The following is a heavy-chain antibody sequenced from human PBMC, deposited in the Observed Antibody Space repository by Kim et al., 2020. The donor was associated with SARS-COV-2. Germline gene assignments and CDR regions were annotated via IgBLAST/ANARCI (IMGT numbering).Heavy chain of an antibody. CDR1: GDSVSSNSAA. CDR2: TYYRSKWYN. V-gene: IGHV6-1*01. D-gene: IGHD3-10*01. CDR3: ASSLGLANNYYGSGSYAATFDY. Sequence: SQTLSLTCAISGDSVSSNSAAWNWIRQSPSRGLEWLGRTYYRSKWYNDYAVSVKSRITINPDTSKNQFSLQLNSVTPEDTAVYYCASSLGLANNYYGSGSYAATFDYWGQGTLVTVSS. J-gene: IGHJ4*02.